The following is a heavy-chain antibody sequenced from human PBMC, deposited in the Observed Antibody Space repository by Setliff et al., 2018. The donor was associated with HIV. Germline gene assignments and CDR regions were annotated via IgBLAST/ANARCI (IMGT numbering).Heavy chain of an antibody. CDR3: ARWVSGSPDC. CDR2: ISSNGLST. Sequence: SLRLSCAASGFTFSAYAMHWVRQAPGKGLEYVSAISSNGLSTYYADSVKGRFTISRDNSKSTLYLQMGSLRAEDMAVYYCARWVSGSPDCWGQGTLVTVSS. J-gene: IGHJ4*02. D-gene: IGHD1-26*01. CDR1: GFTFSAYA. V-gene: IGHV3-64*02.